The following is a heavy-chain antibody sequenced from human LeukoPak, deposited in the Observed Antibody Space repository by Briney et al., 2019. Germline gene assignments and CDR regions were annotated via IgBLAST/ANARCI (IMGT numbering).Heavy chain of an antibody. D-gene: IGHD5-18*01. V-gene: IGHV1-69*05. CDR2: IIPIFGTA. J-gene: IGHJ4*02. CDR3: ARGIRDYYFDY. CDR1: GGTFSSYA. Sequence: ASVKVSCKASGGTFSSYAISWVRQAPGQGLEWMGRIIPIFGTANCAQKFQGRVTITTDESTSTAYMELSSLRSEDTAVYYCARGIRDYYFDYWGQGTLVTVSS.